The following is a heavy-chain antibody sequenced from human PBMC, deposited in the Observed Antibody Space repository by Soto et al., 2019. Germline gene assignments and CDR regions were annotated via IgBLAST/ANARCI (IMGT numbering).Heavy chain of an antibody. CDR1: GYSFTSYW. CDR3: ARTLAVDTAMVIQSYGVDV. D-gene: IGHD5-18*01. J-gene: IGHJ6*02. CDR2: IYPGDSDT. V-gene: IGHV5-51*03. Sequence: EVQLVQSGAEVKKPGESLKISCKGSGYSFTSYWIGWVRQMPGKGLEWMGIIYPGDSDTRYSPSFQGQVTISADKSISTAYLQWSSLKASDTAMYYCARTLAVDTAMVIQSYGVDVWGQGTTVTVSS.